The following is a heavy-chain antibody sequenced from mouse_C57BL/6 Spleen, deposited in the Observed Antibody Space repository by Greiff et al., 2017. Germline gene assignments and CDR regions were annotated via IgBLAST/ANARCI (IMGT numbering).Heavy chain of an antibody. Sequence: VQLQQSGPELVKPGASVKISCKASGYSFTGYYMNWVKQSPEKSLEWIGEINPSTGGTPYNQKFKAKATLTVDKSSSTAYMQLKSLTSEDSAVYYCASPYYYGSSPYAMDYWGQGTSVTVSS. CDR1: GYSFTGYY. J-gene: IGHJ4*01. CDR2: INPSTGGT. D-gene: IGHD1-1*01. CDR3: ASPYYYGSSPYAMDY. V-gene: IGHV1-42*01.